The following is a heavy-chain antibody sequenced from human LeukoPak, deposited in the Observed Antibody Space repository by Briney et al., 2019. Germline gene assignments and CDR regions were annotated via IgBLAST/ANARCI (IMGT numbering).Heavy chain of an antibody. D-gene: IGHD2-15*01. CDR2: INSDGSYT. CDR1: GFIFSSYA. V-gene: IGHV3-74*01. J-gene: IGHJ3*02. CDR3: ATELRESGASSRNAFDI. Sequence: PGGSLRLFCAASGFIFSSYAMSWVRQAPGKGLVWVSLINSDGSYTDFADSVKGRFTISRDNAQSTLYLQMNSLRVEDTAVYYCATELRESGASSRNAFDIWGQGTVVSVSS.